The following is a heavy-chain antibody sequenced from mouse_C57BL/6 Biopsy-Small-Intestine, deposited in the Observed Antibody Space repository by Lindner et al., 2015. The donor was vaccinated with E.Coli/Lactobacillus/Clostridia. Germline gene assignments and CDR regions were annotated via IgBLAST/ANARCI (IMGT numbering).Heavy chain of an antibody. J-gene: IGHJ2*01. D-gene: IGHD4-1*01. V-gene: IGHV14-4*01. CDR3: TTRTAYYFDY. Sequence: VQLQESGAELVKPGASVRLSCTGLASNIKDYYMHWVKQRPEQGLEWIGWIDPENGDTEYASKFQGKATITADTSSNTAYLQLSSLTSEDTAVYYCTTRTAYYFDYWGQGTTLTVSS. CDR2: IDPENGDT. CDR1: ASNIKDYY.